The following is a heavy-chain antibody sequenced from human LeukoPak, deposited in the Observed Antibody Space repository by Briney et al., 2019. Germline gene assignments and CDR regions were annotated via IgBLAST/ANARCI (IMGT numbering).Heavy chain of an antibody. V-gene: IGHV3-23*01. CDR2: ISGSGGST. Sequence: GGSLRLSCAASGFTFSSYGMSWVRQAPGKGLEWVSAISGSGGSTYYADSVKGRFTISRDNYKNTLYLQMNSMRAEETAVYYCAKKSGSSSWYFFNYFDYWGQGTLVTVSS. CDR1: GFTFSSYG. CDR3: AKKSGSSSWYFFNYFDY. D-gene: IGHD6-13*01. J-gene: IGHJ4*02.